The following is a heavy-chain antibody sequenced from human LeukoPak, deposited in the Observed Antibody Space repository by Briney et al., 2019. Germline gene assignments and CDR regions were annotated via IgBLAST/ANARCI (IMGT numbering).Heavy chain of an antibody. J-gene: IGHJ2*01. CDR1: GFTFSSYW. Sequence: PGGSLRLSCAASGFTFSSYWMHWVRQAPGKGLVWVSRINSDGSSTSYADSVKGRFTISRDNAKNSLYLQINSLRAEDTAVYYCARVSIGAWYFDLWGRGTLVTVSS. CDR2: INSDGSST. V-gene: IGHV3-74*01. D-gene: IGHD3-16*01. CDR3: ARVSIGAWYFDL.